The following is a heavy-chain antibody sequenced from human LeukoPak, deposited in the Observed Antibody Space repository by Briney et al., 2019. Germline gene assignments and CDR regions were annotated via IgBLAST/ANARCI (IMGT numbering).Heavy chain of an antibody. CDR1: GYTFTSYW. V-gene: IGHV5-51*01. Sequence: GESLKISCKGSGYTFTSYWIAWVRQMPGKGLEWMGVIYPGDSDTRYSPSFQGQVTLSADKSISTAYLQWSSLKASDTAIYYCARALVGAATLSYWGQGTLVTVSS. CDR2: IYPGDSDT. CDR3: ARALVGAATLSY. J-gene: IGHJ4*02. D-gene: IGHD1-26*01.